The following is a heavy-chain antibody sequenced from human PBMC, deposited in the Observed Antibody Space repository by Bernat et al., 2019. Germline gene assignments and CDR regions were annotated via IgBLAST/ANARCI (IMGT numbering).Heavy chain of an antibody. CDR3: ARVSPLGELEHDY. CDR2: ISYDGSNK. Sequence: QVQLVESGGGVVQPGRSLRLSCAASGFTFSSYAIHWVRQAPGKGLEWVAVISYDGSNKYYADSVKGRFTISRDNSKNTLYLQMNSLRAEDTAVYYCARVSPLGELEHDYWGQGTLVTVSS. CDR1: GFTFSSYA. D-gene: IGHD1-1*01. V-gene: IGHV3-30*01. J-gene: IGHJ4*02.